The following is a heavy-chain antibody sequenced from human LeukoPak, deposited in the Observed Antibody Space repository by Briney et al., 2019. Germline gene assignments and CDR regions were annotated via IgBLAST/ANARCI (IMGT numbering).Heavy chain of an antibody. CDR1: GFTFSSYW. Sequence: PGGSLRLSCAASGFTFSSYWMTWVRQAPPQGLQWVANIHRDGSEKYYVDSVKGRFTISRDNANNSLYLQMKSLRTEDTAVYYCARYGALDYWGQGTLVTVSS. J-gene: IGHJ4*02. CDR3: ARYGALDY. V-gene: IGHV3-7*04. CDR2: IHRDGSEK. D-gene: IGHD4-17*01.